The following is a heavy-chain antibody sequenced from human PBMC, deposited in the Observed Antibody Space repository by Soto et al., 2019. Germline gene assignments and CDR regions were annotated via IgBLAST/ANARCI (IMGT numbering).Heavy chain of an antibody. D-gene: IGHD2-2*01. CDR2: ISGSGGST. V-gene: IGHV3-23*01. CDR3: AKVSIVVVPAASSF. Sequence: GGSLRLSCAASGFTFSSYAMSWVRQAPGKGLEWVSAISGSGGSTYYADSVKGRFTISRDNFKNTLYLQMNSLRAEDTAVYYCAKVSIVVVPAASSFWGQGTLVTVSS. J-gene: IGHJ4*02. CDR1: GFTFSSYA.